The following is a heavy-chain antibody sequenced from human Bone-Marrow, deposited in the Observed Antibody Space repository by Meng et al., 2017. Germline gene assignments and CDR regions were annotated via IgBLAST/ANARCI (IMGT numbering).Heavy chain of an antibody. CDR3: ARVGYSGSRVTSYYFDY. V-gene: IGHV4-31*01. D-gene: IGHD1-26*01. Sequence: QVQLQESGPGLVKPSQTLSLTCTVSGGSISSGGYYWSWIRQHPGNGLEWIGYIYYSGSTYYNPSLKSLVTISVDTSKNQFSLKLSSVTAADTAVYYCARVGYSGSRVTSYYFDYWGQGTLVTVSS. CDR1: GGSISSGGYY. J-gene: IGHJ4*02. CDR2: IYYSGST.